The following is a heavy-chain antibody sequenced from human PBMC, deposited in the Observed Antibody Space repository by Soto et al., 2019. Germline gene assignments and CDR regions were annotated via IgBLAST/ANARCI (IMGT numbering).Heavy chain of an antibody. D-gene: IGHD6-19*01. CDR3: AKYRGIYTSGWLDY. CDR1: GCTFTSYA. V-gene: IGHV3-23*01. CDR2: MSGSGVST. Sequence: EVQLLESGGGLVQPGGSLRLYCAASGCTFTSYAMSWSRKATGKGLEWVSAMSGSGVSTYYADSVKGRFTIARDNSKDTVYRQMNGLRAEDMAVYYCAKYRGIYTSGWLDYSGQGTLDPVS. J-gene: IGHJ4*02.